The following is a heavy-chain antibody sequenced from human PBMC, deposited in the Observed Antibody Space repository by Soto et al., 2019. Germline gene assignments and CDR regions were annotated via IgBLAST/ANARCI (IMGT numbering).Heavy chain of an antibody. CDR1: AGTFNNYA. Sequence: QVQLVQSGAEVKKPGSSVTVSCKASAGTFNNYAIAWVRQAPGQGLEWMGGIIPFFGSPKYSQKFQNRVTITVEESTSTSYMNLTGLRSDDTAVYYCARAIVTRFNWFDPWGQGTLVNVSS. CDR2: IIPFFGSP. J-gene: IGHJ5*02. CDR3: ARAIVTRFNWFDP. V-gene: IGHV1-69*01. D-gene: IGHD1-26*01.